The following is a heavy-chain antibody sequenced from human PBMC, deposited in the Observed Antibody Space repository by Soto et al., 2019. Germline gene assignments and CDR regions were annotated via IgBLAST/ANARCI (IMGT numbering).Heavy chain of an antibody. CDR3: TRSRSATVFDY. V-gene: IGHV3-23*01. CDR2: ISGSGGST. D-gene: IGHD2-15*01. CDR1: GFTFSNYA. J-gene: IGHJ4*02. Sequence: SLRLSCAASGFTFSNYAVTWVRQAPGKGLEWVSTISGSGGSTYYADSVKGRVTISRDNAKNTLYLQMNNLKAEDTAVYYCTRSRSATVFDYWGRGTLVTVSS.